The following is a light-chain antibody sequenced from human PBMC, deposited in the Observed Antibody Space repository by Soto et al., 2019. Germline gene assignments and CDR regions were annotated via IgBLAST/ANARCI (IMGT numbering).Light chain of an antibody. CDR1: QSVSSN. J-gene: IGKJ2*01. CDR2: GAS. CDR3: QQYNNWPPST. Sequence: IVMTQSPATLSVSPGERATVSCRPSQSVSSNLAWYQQKPGQAPRLLIYGASTRATGIPARFSGSGSGKEFTLTISSLQSEDFAVYYCQQYNNWPPSTFGQGTKVDIK. V-gene: IGKV3-15*01.